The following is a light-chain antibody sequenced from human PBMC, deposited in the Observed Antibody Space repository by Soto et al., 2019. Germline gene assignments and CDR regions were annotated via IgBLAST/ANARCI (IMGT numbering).Light chain of an antibody. CDR3: SSYASSDTMV. CDR1: SSDVGSYNY. CDR2: EVS. J-gene: IGLJ3*02. Sequence: QSALTQPASVSGSPGQSITISCTGTSSDVGSYNYVSWYQRHPGKVPKLMIYEVSYRPSGVSNRFSGSKSANTASLTISGLQAEDEADYYCSSYASSDTMVFGGGTQLTVL. V-gene: IGLV2-14*01.